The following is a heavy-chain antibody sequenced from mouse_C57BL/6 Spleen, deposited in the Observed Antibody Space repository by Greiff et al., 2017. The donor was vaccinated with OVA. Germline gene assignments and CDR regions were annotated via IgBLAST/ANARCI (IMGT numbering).Heavy chain of an antibody. CDR1: GYAFTNYL. D-gene: IGHD2-1*01. CDR2: INPGSGGT. Sequence: QVQLQQSGAELVRPGTSVKVSCKASGYAFTNYLIEWVKQRPGQGLEWIGVINPGSGGTNYNEKFKGKATLTADKSSSTAYMQLSSLTSEDSAVYFCARSEVTGAMDYGCQGTSVTVSS. CDR3: ARSEVTGAMDY. J-gene: IGHJ4*01. V-gene: IGHV1-54*01.